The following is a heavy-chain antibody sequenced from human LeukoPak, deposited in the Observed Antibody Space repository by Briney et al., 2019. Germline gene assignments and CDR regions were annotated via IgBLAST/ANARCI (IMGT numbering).Heavy chain of an antibody. CDR2: INPNSGGT. V-gene: IGHV1-2*04. CDR1: GYTFTGYY. J-gene: IGHJ3*02. CDR3: ARRQDCSGGSCYSFWAFDI. D-gene: IGHD2-15*01. Sequence: ASVTVSCKASGYTFTGYYMHWVRQAPGQGLEWMGWINPNSGGTNYAQKFQGWVTMTRDTSISTAYMELSRLRPDDTAVYYCARRQDCSGGSCYSFWAFDIWGQGTMVTVSS.